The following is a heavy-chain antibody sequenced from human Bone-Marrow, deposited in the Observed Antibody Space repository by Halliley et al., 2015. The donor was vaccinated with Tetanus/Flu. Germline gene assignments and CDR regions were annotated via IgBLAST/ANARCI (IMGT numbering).Heavy chain of an antibody. CDR3: ARTITVFGVITALRYHGMDV. Sequence: GSENYYVDSVRGRFSISRDNAKNSLYLQMNNLRAEDTAVYYCARTITVFGVITALRYHGMDVWGQGTTVTVSS. J-gene: IGHJ6*01. CDR2: GSEN. V-gene: IGHV3-7*03. D-gene: IGHD3-3*01.